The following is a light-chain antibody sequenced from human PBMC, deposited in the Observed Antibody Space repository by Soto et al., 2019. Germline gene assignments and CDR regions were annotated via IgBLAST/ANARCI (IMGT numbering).Light chain of an antibody. V-gene: IGKV3-20*01. CDR2: GDS. Sequence: EIVLTQSPGTLSLSPGERATISFRASQRVSSSSLAWFQQNPGQSPRLLIYGDSRRGTGIPDRFSGSGSGTDFTLTISRLEPEDFAVYYCQQYVTFGQGTKVDIK. J-gene: IGKJ1*01. CDR1: QRVSSSS. CDR3: QQYVT.